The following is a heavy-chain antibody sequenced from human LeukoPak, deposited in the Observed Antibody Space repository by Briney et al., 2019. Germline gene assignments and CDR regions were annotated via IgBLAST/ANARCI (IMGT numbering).Heavy chain of an antibody. CDR3: ARDPAPGGYYDSSGYYYYYYYGMDV. Sequence: PGGSLRLSCAASGFTFSSYAMHWVRQAPGKGLEYVSAISSNGGSTYYANSVKGRFTISRDNSKNTLYLQMGSLRAEDMAVYYCARDPAPGGYYDSSGYYYYYYYGMDVWGQGTTVTVSS. V-gene: IGHV3-64*01. D-gene: IGHD3-22*01. CDR1: GFTFSSYA. CDR2: ISSNGGST. J-gene: IGHJ6*02.